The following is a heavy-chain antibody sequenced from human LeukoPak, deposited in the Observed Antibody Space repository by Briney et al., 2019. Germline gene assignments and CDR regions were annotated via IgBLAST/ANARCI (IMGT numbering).Heavy chain of an antibody. D-gene: IGHD3-3*01. CDR2: IYYSGST. J-gene: IGHJ3*02. CDR1: GGSISSYY. Sequence: SETLSLTCTVSGGSISSYYWSWIRQPPGKGLEWIEYIYYSGSTNYNPSLKSRVTISVDTSKNQFSLKLSSVTAADTAVYYCARGSRYDFWSGYHTDTTASDAFDIWGQGTMVTVSS. V-gene: IGHV4-59*01. CDR3: ARGSRYDFWSGYHTDTTASDAFDI.